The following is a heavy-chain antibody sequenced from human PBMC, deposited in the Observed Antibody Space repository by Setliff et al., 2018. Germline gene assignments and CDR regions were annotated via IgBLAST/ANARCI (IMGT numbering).Heavy chain of an antibody. CDR1: GGSFSGYY. J-gene: IGHJ3*02. D-gene: IGHD3-10*01. Sequence: SETLSLTCAVYGGSFSGYYWSWIRQPPGKGLEWIGQIHHSGYTNYNPSLKSRVTISVDTSKNQFSLKLSSVTAADTAVYYCARRGYYYGWGDSNAFDIWGQGTMVTVSS. CDR3: ARRGYYYGWGDSNAFDI. V-gene: IGHV4-34*01. CDR2: IHHSGYT.